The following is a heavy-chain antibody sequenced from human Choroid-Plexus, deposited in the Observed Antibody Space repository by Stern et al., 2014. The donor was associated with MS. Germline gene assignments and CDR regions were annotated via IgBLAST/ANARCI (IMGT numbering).Heavy chain of an antibody. Sequence: VQLVESGGGVVQPGRPLRLSCVASGFTFGSCAMHWVRQAPGKGLEGGGGVSYDGSNKYYADSVKGRFTISRDNSQNTLYMQMSSLRPEDTAVYYCAKDRQYLTYFFDHWGQGSLVTVSS. V-gene: IGHV3-30*18. CDR3: AKDRQYLTYFFDH. D-gene: IGHD2/OR15-2a*01. J-gene: IGHJ5*02. CDR1: GFTFGSCA. CDR2: VSYDGSNK.